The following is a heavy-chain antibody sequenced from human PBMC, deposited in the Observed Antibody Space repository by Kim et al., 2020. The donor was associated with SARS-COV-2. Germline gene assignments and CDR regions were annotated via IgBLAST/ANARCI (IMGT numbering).Heavy chain of an antibody. CDR3: AKDPFYDFWSGYYFDY. V-gene: IGHV3-23*01. D-gene: IGHD3-3*01. Sequence: GGSLRLSCAASGFTFSNYAVSWVRQTPGKGLEWVSTISGSGGSTYYADSVKGRFTISRDNSKKTLYLQMSSLRAQDTAVYFCAKDPFYDFWSGYYFDYWG. CDR2: ISGSGGST. CDR1: GFTFSNYA. J-gene: IGHJ5*01.